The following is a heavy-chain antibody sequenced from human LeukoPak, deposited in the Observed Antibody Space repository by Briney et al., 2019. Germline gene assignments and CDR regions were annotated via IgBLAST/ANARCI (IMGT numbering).Heavy chain of an antibody. CDR3: ATGGGVYYDSSGYKN. V-gene: IGHV1-3*01. CDR1: GYTFTSYA. CDR2: INAGNGNT. J-gene: IGHJ4*02. Sequence: ASVKVSCKSSGYTFTSYAMHWVRQAPGQRLEWMGWINAGNGNTKYSQKFQGRVTITRDTSASTAYMELSSLRSEDTAVYYCATGGGVYYDSSGYKNWGQGTLVTVSS. D-gene: IGHD3-22*01.